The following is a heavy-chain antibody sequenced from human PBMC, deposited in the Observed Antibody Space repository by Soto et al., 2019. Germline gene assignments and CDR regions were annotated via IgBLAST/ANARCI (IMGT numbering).Heavy chain of an antibody. D-gene: IGHD1-1*01. V-gene: IGHV3-74*01. Sequence: GGSLRLSCAASGFTFSSYWMHWVRQAPGKGLVWVSRINSDGSSTSYADSVKGRFTISRDNSKNTLYLQMNSLRAEDTAVYYCAKAVQLERADYFDYWGQGTLVTVSS. J-gene: IGHJ4*02. CDR2: INSDGSST. CDR3: AKAVQLERADYFDY. CDR1: GFTFSSYW.